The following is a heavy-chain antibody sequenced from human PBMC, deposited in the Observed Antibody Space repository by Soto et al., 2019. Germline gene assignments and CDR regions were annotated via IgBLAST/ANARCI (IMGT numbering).Heavy chain of an antibody. J-gene: IGHJ5*02. CDR1: GYTFTSYA. V-gene: IGHV1-3*01. CDR3: ASSPKYSSSWYDWFDP. CDR2: INAGNGNT. D-gene: IGHD6-13*01. Sequence: ASVKVSCKASGYTFTSYAMHWVRQAPGQRLEWMGWINAGNGNTKYSQKFQGRVTITRDTSASTAYMELSSLRSEDTAVYYCASSPKYSSSWYDWFDPWGQGTLVTVSS.